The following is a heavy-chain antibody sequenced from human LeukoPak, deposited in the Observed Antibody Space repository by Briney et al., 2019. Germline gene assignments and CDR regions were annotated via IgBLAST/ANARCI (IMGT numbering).Heavy chain of an antibody. D-gene: IGHD3-3*01. J-gene: IGHJ4*02. V-gene: IGHV1-8*01. CDR1: GYTFTSYD. CDR3: ARVPPASDFWSGYYPEYYFDY. Sequence: ASVKVSCKASGYTFTSYDINWVRQATGQGLEWMGWMNPNSGNTGYAQKFQGRVTMTRNTSISTAYMELSSLRSEDTAVYYCARVPPASDFWSGYYPEYYFDYWGQGTLVTVSS. CDR2: MNPNSGNT.